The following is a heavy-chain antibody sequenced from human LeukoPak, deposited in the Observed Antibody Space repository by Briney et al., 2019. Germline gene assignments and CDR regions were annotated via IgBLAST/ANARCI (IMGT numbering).Heavy chain of an antibody. V-gene: IGHV1-69*05. Sequence: ASVKASCKASGGTFSSYAISWVRQAPGQGLEWMGRIIPIFGTANYAQKFQGRVTITTDESTSTAYMELSSLRSEDTAVYYCAMAPRTVPAAIFEWFDPWGQGTLVTVSS. CDR1: GGTFSSYA. J-gene: IGHJ5*02. CDR2: IIPIFGTA. D-gene: IGHD2-2*02. CDR3: AMAPRTVPAAIFEWFDP.